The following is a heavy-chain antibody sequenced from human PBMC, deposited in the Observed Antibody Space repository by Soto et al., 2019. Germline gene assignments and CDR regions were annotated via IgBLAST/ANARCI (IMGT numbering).Heavy chain of an antibody. CDR3: AGLQRPFGDYGMDG. D-gene: IGHD3-10*01. CDR2: IDTYNGNT. J-gene: IGHJ6*02. CDR1: GYTFSNYG. Sequence: VQLVQSGAEVKKPGASVKVSCKASGYTFSNYGITWVRQAPGQGLEWMGWIDTYNGNTKYAQKLQGRVTMTTDTSTSTAYVELRSLRSDDTAVYYCAGLQRPFGDYGMDGRGQGTTVSVS. V-gene: IGHV1-18*01.